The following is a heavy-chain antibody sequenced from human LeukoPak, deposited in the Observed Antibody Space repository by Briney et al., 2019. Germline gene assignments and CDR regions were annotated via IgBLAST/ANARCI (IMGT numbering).Heavy chain of an antibody. CDR3: AKDRSYGSGSYLPDDAFDI. CDR1: GFTFDDYA. V-gene: IGHV3-9*01. D-gene: IGHD3-10*01. Sequence: PGGSLRLSCAASGFTFDDYAMHWVRQAPGKGLEWVSGISWNSGSIGYADSVNGRFTISRDNAKISLYLQMNSLRAEDTALYYCAKDRSYGSGSYLPDDAFDIWGQGTMVTVSS. CDR2: ISWNSGSI. J-gene: IGHJ3*02.